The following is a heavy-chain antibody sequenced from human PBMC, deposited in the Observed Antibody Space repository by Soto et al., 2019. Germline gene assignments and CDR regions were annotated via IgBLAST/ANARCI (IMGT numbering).Heavy chain of an antibody. CDR3: TRDLHPLGYCSGGSCYSYNWFDP. J-gene: IGHJ5*02. Sequence: PGGSLRLSCTASGFTFGDYAMSSFRQAPGKGLEWVGFIRSKAYGGTTEYAASVKGRFTISRDDSKSIAYLQMNSLKTEDTAVYYCTRDLHPLGYCSGGSCYSYNWFDPWGQGTLVTVSS. D-gene: IGHD2-15*01. CDR2: IRSKAYGGTT. CDR1: GFTFGDYA. V-gene: IGHV3-49*03.